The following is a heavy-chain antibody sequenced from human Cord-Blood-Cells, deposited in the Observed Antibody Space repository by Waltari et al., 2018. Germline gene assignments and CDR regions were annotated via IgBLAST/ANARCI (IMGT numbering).Heavy chain of an antibody. Sequence: QVQLVQSGAEVKKPGASVKVSCKASGYTFTSYGISWVRQAPGQGLEWTGWISAYNGNTNYAQKLQGRVTMTTDTSTSTAYMELRSLRSDDTAVYYCARGGVVVPAAKSFPYYYYYMDVWGKGTTVTVSS. D-gene: IGHD2-2*01. J-gene: IGHJ6*03. CDR3: ARGGVVVPAAKSFPYYYYYMDV. V-gene: IGHV1-18*04. CDR1: GYTFTSYG. CDR2: ISAYNGNT.